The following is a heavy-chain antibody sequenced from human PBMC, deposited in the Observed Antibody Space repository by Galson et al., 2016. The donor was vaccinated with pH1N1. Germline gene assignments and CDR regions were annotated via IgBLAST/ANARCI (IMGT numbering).Heavy chain of an antibody. CDR1: RFTFTNYA. CDR3: AKDVGDYEGIDY. Sequence: SLRLSCAASRFTFTNYAMNWVRQAPGKGLEWVSTISGTGDTTYYADSVKGRFTISRQNSKSTLYLQMNSLRADDTAGYYCAKDVGDYEGIDYWGQGTLVTVSS. D-gene: IGHD4-17*01. V-gene: IGHV3-23*01. J-gene: IGHJ4*02. CDR2: ISGTGDTT.